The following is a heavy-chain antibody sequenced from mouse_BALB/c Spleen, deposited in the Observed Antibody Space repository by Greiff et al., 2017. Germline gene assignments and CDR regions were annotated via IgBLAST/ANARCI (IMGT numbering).Heavy chain of an antibody. CDR2: IDPENGNT. D-gene: IGHD2-14*01. CDR3: AYYRYDKDY. Sequence: VQLQQSGAELVRPGALVKLSCKASGFNIKDYYMNWVKQRPEQGLEWIGWIDPENGNTIYDPKFQGKASITADTSSNTAYLQLSSLTSEDTAVYYCAYYRYDKDYWGQGTTLTVSS. CDR1: GFNIKDYY. J-gene: IGHJ2*01. V-gene: IGHV14-1*02.